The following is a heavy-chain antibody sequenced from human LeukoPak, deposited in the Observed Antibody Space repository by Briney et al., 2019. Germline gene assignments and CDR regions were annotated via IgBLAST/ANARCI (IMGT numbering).Heavy chain of an antibody. J-gene: IGHJ4*02. Sequence: ASVKVSCKASGYTFTSYDINWVRQATGQGLEWMGWMNPNSGNTGYAQKFQGRVTMTRDTSISTAYMELSRLRSDDTAVYYCARESTSCYRHWGQGTLVTVSS. V-gene: IGHV1-8*01. CDR3: ARESTSCYRH. D-gene: IGHD2-2*02. CDR1: GYTFTSYD. CDR2: MNPNSGNT.